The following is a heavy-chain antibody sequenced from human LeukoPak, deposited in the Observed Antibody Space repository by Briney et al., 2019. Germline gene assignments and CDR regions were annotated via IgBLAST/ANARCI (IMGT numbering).Heavy chain of an antibody. Sequence: SETLSLTCAVSGGSISSNNWWIWVRQSPEKGLEWIGEIYHDGSTNYNPSLKSRVTISMDKSKNRLSLKLNFVTAADTAVYYCARDRGGYTYSHDYWGQGTLVTVSS. CDR3: ARDRGGYTYSHDY. J-gene: IGHJ4*02. D-gene: IGHD5-18*01. V-gene: IGHV4-4*02. CDR2: IYHDGST. CDR1: GGSISSNNW.